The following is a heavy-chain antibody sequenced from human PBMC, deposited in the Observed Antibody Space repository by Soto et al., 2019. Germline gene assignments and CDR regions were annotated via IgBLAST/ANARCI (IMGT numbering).Heavy chain of an antibody. Sequence: QVQLVQSGAEVKKPGSSVKVSCKASGGTFSSYAISWVRQAPGQGLEWMGGIIPIFGSTNYAQKFQGRVTITADESTSTAYMELSSLGSEDTAVYYCARGGLRFLDCAMDVWGQGTTVTVSS. CDR1: GGTFSSYA. D-gene: IGHD3-3*01. CDR2: IIPIFGST. J-gene: IGHJ6*02. V-gene: IGHV1-69*12. CDR3: ARGGLRFLDCAMDV.